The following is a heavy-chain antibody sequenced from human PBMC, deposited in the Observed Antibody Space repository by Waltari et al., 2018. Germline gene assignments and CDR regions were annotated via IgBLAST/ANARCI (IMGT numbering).Heavy chain of an antibody. V-gene: IGHV3-30*02. CDR1: GFTLSNYG. D-gene: IGHD2-8*02. CDR2: RHYEVSFS. CDR3: ANNPECAGGRCLREWDY. Sequence: QVHLVESGGGVVQPGGSLRLYCSAFGFTLSNYGLHLGRQASGKGLEGVAYRHYEVSFSLYTESVKGRFIVSRDRSKNTLYLQMNNLRSEDTAVYYCANNPECAGGRCLREWDYWGQGTLVTVSS. J-gene: IGHJ4*02.